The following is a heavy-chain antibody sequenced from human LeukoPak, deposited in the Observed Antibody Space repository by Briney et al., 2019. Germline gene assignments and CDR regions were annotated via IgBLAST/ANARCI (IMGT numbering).Heavy chain of an antibody. CDR1: GFTFSSYW. CDR2: IKQDGSEK. D-gene: IGHD3-16*01. V-gene: IGHV3-7*03. J-gene: IGHJ2*01. CDR3: AKSRITGGDWYFDL. Sequence: GGSLRLSCAASGFTFSSYWMSWVRQAPGKGLEWVANIKQDGSEKYYVDSVKGRFTISRDNAKNSLYLQMNSLRAEDTAVYYCAKSRITGGDWYFDLWGRGTLVTVSS.